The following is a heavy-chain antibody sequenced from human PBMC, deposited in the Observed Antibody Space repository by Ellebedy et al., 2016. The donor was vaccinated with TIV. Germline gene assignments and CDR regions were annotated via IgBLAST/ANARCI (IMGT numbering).Heavy chain of an antibody. D-gene: IGHD3-22*01. CDR1: GYTFTSYA. Sequence: AASVKVSCKASGYTFTSYAMHWVRQAPGQRLEWMGWINAGNGNTKYSQKFQGRVTITADESTSTAYMELSSLRSEDTAVYYCARVAMIVVPYNYYGMDVWGQGTTVTVSS. J-gene: IGHJ6*02. CDR3: ARVAMIVVPYNYYGMDV. V-gene: IGHV1-3*01. CDR2: INAGNGNT.